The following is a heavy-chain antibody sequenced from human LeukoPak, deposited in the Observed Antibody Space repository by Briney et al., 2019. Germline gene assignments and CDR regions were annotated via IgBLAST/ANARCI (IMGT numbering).Heavy chain of an antibody. Sequence: SETLSLTCTVSGGSISSYYWSWIRQPPGKGLEWIGYIYYSGSTNYNPSLKSRVAISADTSKNQFSLKLSSVTAADTAVYYCARRHWGPIDYLGQGTLVTVSS. CDR2: IYYSGST. V-gene: IGHV4-59*08. CDR1: GGSISSYY. J-gene: IGHJ4*02. CDR3: ARRHWGPIDY. D-gene: IGHD7-27*01.